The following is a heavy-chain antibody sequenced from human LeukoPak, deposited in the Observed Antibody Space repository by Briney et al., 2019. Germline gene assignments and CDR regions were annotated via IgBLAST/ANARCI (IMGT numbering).Heavy chain of an antibody. CDR1: GGTFSSYA. J-gene: IGHJ2*01. CDR3: ARVVDSGWYFDL. CDR2: IIPILGIA. V-gene: IGHV1-69*04. D-gene: IGHD1-26*01. Sequence: GASVKVSCKASGGTFSSYAISWVRQAPGQGLEWMGRIIPILGIANYAQKFQGRVTITAVKSTSTAYMELSSLRSEDTAVYYCARVVDSGWYFDLWGRGTLVTVSS.